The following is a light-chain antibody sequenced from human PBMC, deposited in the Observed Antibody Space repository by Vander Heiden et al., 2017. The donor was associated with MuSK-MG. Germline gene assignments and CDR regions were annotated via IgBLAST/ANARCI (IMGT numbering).Light chain of an antibody. CDR2: GGS. J-gene: IGKJ2*01. CDR3: QQYKNWPPYT. V-gene: IGKV3-15*01. CDR1: QTINNN. Sequence: IVMTQSPATPSVSPGERATLSCRASQTINNNLAWYQQKPGQAPRLLIYGGSTRATGIPARFSGSGSGTEFTLTINSMQSEDFALYYCQQYKNWPPYTFGQGTKLEIK.